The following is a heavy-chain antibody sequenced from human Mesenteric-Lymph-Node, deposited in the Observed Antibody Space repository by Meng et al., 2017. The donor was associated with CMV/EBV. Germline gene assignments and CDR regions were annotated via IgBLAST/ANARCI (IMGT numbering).Heavy chain of an antibody. CDR2: INPNSGVS. Sequence: QVQLVRSRAEMGKPGASVMVSCKASGYTFTDFYIHWVRQAPGQGLEWMGRINPNSGVSNSAQNFQGRVTMTRDTSISTAYMELGRLTSDDTAVYYCARDNVNPEGFDPWGQGTLVTVSS. J-gene: IGHJ5*02. V-gene: IGHV1-2*06. CDR1: GYTFTDFY. D-gene: IGHD2/OR15-2a*01. CDR3: ARDNVNPEGFDP.